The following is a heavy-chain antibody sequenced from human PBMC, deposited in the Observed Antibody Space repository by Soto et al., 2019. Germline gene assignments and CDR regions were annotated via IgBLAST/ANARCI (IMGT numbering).Heavy chain of an antibody. D-gene: IGHD6-13*01. CDR1: GFTFDDYA. CDR3: AKDKIIAAAVPDAFDI. Sequence: GGSLRLSCAASGFTFDDYAMHWVRQAPGKGLEWVSGISWNSGSIGYADSVKGRFTISRDNAKNSLYLQMNSLRAEDTALYYCAKDKIIAAAVPDAFDIWGQGTMVTVSS. CDR2: ISWNSGSI. J-gene: IGHJ3*02. V-gene: IGHV3-9*01.